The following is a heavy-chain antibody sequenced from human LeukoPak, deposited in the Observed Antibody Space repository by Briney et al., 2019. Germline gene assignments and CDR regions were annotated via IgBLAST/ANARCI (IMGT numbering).Heavy chain of an antibody. V-gene: IGHV4-31*03. CDR1: GGSISSGGYY. CDR2: IYYSGST. CDR3: ARTPYSIAAAGTNWFDP. J-gene: IGHJ5*02. Sequence: SETLSLTCTVSGGSISSGGYYWSWIRQHPGKGLEWIGYIYYSGSTYYNPSLKSRVTISVDTSKNQFSLKLSSVTAADTAVYYCARTPYSIAAAGTNWFDPWGQGTLVTVSS. D-gene: IGHD6-13*01.